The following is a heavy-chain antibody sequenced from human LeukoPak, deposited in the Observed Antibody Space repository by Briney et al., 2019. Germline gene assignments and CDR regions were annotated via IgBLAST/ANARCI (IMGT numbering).Heavy chain of an antibody. CDR3: AYSGSYGHLGY. D-gene: IGHD1-26*01. V-gene: IGHV4-39*01. J-gene: IGHJ4*02. CDR2: IYSSVST. Sequence: SQTLSLTCTVSGGSISSNAYYWAWIRQPPGKGLEWIGSIYSSVSTYYNPSLKSRVTISVDTSKNQFSLRLSSVTAADTALYYCAYSGSYGHLGYWGQGIPVTVSS. CDR1: GGSISSNAYY.